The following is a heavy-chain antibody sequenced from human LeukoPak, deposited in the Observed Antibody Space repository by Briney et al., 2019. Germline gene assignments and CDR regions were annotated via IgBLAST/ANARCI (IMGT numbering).Heavy chain of an antibody. Sequence: ASVKVSCKASGYIFTDYAIHWLRQAPGQRPEWMGWMNAGNVNTKYSQKFQGRITLIRDTSAATAYMELSSLRHDDLAVYYCARGRGTSGSNRDFYYYYMDVWGKGTTVTVSS. CDR2: MNAGNVNT. D-gene: IGHD2-15*01. CDR3: ARGRGTSGSNRDFYYYYMDV. J-gene: IGHJ6*03. CDR1: GYIFTDYA. V-gene: IGHV1-3*01.